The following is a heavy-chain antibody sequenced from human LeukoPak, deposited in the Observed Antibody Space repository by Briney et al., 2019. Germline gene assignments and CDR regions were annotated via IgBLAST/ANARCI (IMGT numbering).Heavy chain of an antibody. Sequence: PGGSLRLSCAASGFTFSSYAMSWVRQAPGKGLEWVSAISGSGGSTYYADSVKGRFTISRDNSKNTLYLQMNSLRAEDTAVYYCAKDRGATYGSGSYYGYWGQGTLVTVSS. J-gene: IGHJ4*02. D-gene: IGHD3-10*01. CDR3: AKDRGATYGSGSYYGY. CDR1: GFTFSSYA. V-gene: IGHV3-23*01. CDR2: ISGSGGST.